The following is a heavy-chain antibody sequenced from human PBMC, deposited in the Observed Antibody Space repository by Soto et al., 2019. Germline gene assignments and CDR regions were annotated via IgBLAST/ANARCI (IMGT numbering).Heavy chain of an antibody. V-gene: IGHV3-49*03. Sequence: GGSLRLSCTASGFTFGGYAMSWFRQAPGKGLEWVGVIRSKAYGGTTEYAASVKGRFTISRDDSKSIAYLQMNSLKTEDTAVYYCTRGCSSTSCYPGLDYWGQGTLVTVSS. CDR2: IRSKAYGGTT. J-gene: IGHJ4*02. CDR3: TRGCSSTSCYPGLDY. D-gene: IGHD2-2*01. CDR1: GFTFGGYA.